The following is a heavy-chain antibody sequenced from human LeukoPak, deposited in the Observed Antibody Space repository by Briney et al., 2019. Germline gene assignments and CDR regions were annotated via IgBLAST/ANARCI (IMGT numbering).Heavy chain of an antibody. Sequence: SETLCLTCAVYGGTFSGYYWSWVRQPPGKGLEWVGEINHSGSTNYNPSLKSRVTISVDTSKNQFSLKLSSVIAADTAVYYCARGSPRYYYDSSGYADYWGQGTLVTVSS. V-gene: IGHV4-34*01. D-gene: IGHD3-22*01. CDR3: ARGSPRYYYDSSGYADY. CDR2: INHSGST. CDR1: GGTFSGYY. J-gene: IGHJ4*02.